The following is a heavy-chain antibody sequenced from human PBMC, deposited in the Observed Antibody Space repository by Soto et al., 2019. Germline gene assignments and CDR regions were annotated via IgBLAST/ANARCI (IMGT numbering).Heavy chain of an antibody. CDR3: AASYGSGYRAFDY. D-gene: IGHD3-10*01. CDR1: GDTFSFNT. CDR2: VNPIVSMS. V-gene: IGHV1-69*02. J-gene: IGHJ4*02. Sequence: TPVKLTSKAPGDTFSFNTLRWVRQAPGLGLEWMGRVNPIVSMSNYAQKFQGRVTITADKSTNTAYMQLSSLRSEDTAIYYCAASYGSGYRAFDYWGQGALVTVSS.